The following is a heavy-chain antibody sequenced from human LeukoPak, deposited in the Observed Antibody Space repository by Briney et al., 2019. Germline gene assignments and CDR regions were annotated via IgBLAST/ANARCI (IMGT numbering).Heavy chain of an antibody. V-gene: IGHV4-34*01. D-gene: IGHD6-13*01. Sequence: SETLSLTCAVYGGSFSGYYWSWIRQPPGKGLEWIGEINHSGSTNYNPPLKSRVTISVDTSKNQFSLKLSSVTAADTAVYYCARGRFRIAAAGTPPEYFQHWGQGTLVTVSS. CDR1: GGSFSGYY. CDR3: ARGRFRIAAAGTPPEYFQH. CDR2: INHSGST. J-gene: IGHJ1*01.